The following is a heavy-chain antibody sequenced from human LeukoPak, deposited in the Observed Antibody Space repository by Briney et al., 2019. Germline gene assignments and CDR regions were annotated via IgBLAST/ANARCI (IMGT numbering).Heavy chain of an antibody. J-gene: IGHJ4*02. CDR1: GFTFSSYS. D-gene: IGHD3-16*01. CDR3: ARVRWGGLYYFDY. CDR2: INSDGRST. Sequence: GGSLRLSCAASGFTFSSYSMNWVRQAPGKGLVGVSRINSDGRSTNYADSVKGRFTISRDNAKNTLYLQMNSLRAEDTAVYYCARVRWGGLYYFDYWGQGTLVTVSS. V-gene: IGHV3-74*01.